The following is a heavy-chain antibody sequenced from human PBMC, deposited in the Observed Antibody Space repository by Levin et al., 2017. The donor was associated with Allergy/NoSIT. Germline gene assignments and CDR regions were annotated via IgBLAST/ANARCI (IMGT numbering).Heavy chain of an antibody. CDR2: ISSSNSYI. D-gene: IGHD1-20*01. CDR1: GFTFSSYN. Sequence: TGGSLRLSCAASGFTFSSYNMNWVRQAPGKGLEWVSCISSSNSYIYYADSVKGRFTISRDNAKNSLYLQMNSLRAEDTAVYYCARDQTPINGATYNWNDGIDYWGQGTLVTVSS. CDR3: ARDQTPINGATYNWNDGIDY. J-gene: IGHJ4*02. V-gene: IGHV3-21*01.